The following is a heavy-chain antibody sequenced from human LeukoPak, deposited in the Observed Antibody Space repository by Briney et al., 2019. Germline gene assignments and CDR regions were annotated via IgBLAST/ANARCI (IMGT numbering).Heavy chain of an antibody. CDR3: ARVRNYPDAFDI. J-gene: IGHJ3*02. D-gene: IGHD5-24*01. V-gene: IGHV4-59*01. Sequence: SETLSLTCTVSGGSISNYYWAWIRQPPGKGLEWIGYIYDTGSTKYNPSLKSRLTISLHTSRNQFSLDLSSLTAADTAIYYCARVRNYPDAFDIWGQGRMVTVSS. CDR2: IYDTGST. CDR1: GGSISNYY.